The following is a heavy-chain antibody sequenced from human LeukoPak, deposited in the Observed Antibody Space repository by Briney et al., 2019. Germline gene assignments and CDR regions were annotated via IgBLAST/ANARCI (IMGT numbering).Heavy chain of an antibody. CDR3: ARVRGVATIKNSGHFDY. V-gene: IGHV1-69*05. D-gene: IGHD5-24*01. J-gene: IGHJ4*02. CDR2: IIPIFGTA. CDR1: GGTFSSYA. Sequence: SVKVSCKASGGTFSSYAISWVRQAPGQGLEWMGRIIPIFGTANYAQKFQGRVTITTDESTSTAYMELSSLRSEDTAVYYCARVRGVATIKNSGHFDYWGQGTLVTVSS.